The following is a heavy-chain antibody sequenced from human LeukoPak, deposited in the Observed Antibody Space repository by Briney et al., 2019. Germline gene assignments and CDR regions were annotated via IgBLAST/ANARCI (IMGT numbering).Heavy chain of an antibody. CDR2: ISSSSYI. CDR3: ARDDGPTYSSGWYFFNWFDP. Sequence: GGSLRLSCAASGFTFSSYSMTWVRQAPGKGLEWVSSISSSSYIYYADSVKGRFTISRDNAKNSLYLQMNSLRAEDTAVYYCARDDGPTYSSGWYFFNWFDPWGQGTLVTVSS. CDR1: GFTFSSYS. D-gene: IGHD6-19*01. V-gene: IGHV3-21*01. J-gene: IGHJ5*02.